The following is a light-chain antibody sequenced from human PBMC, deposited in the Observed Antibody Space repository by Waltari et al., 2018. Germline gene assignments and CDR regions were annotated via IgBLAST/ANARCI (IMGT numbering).Light chain of an antibody. CDR3: QQYKTYSPIT. J-gene: IGKJ4*01. V-gene: IGKV1-5*03. Sequence: DIQLTQSPALLSASLGDRVTITCRASQSVDLHLAWYQHKPGKAPVLLIYRTSFLQKGVPSRFSGSGSATDFSRTISSLQPDDFATYYCQQYKTYSPITFGGGTKVALK. CDR1: QSVDLH. CDR2: RTS.